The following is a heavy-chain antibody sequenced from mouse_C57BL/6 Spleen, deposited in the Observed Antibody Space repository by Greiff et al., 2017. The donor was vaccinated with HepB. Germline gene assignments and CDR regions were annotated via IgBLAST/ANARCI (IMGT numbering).Heavy chain of an antibody. J-gene: IGHJ2*01. CDR2: IDPETGGT. Sequence: LVESGAELVRPGASVTLSCKASGYTFTDYEMHWVKQTPVHGLEWIGAIDPETGGTAYNQKFKGKAILTADKSSSTAYMELRSLTSEDSAVYYCTREGQLRLPYYWGQGTTLTVSS. CDR3: TREGQLRLPYY. D-gene: IGHD3-2*02. V-gene: IGHV1-15*01. CDR1: GYTFTDYE.